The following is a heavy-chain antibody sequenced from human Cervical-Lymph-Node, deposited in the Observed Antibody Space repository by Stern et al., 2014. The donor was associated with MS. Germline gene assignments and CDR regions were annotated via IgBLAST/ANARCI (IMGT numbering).Heavy chain of an antibody. CDR3: AKTTVTTRPFEF. CDR1: GFTVNDYS. D-gene: IGHD4-17*01. CDR2: ISWDGGST. Sequence: EVQLVESGGGLVQPGRSLRLSCAASGFTVNDYSMHWVRQAPGKGLEWVSGISWDGGSTEYAASGKGRFAISRDNAKNSLFLHMNSLRPEDTAFYYCAKTTVTTRPFEFWGQGTLVTVSS. V-gene: IGHV3-9*01. J-gene: IGHJ4*02.